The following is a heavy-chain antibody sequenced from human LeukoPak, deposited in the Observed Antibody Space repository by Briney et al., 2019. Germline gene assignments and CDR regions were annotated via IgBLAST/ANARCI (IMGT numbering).Heavy chain of an antibody. V-gene: IGHV4-39*01. Sequence: SETLSLTCTVSGDSISSSFYYWGWIRQPPGKGLEWIGNIYYSGSTYCNPSLKSRVTISVDTSKNQFSLKLTSVTAADTAIYYCARPLLDVWGRYSHAFDVWGQGTMVTVSS. D-gene: IGHD3-16*01. CDR1: GDSISSSFYY. CDR2: IYYSGST. J-gene: IGHJ3*01. CDR3: ARPLLDVWGRYSHAFDV.